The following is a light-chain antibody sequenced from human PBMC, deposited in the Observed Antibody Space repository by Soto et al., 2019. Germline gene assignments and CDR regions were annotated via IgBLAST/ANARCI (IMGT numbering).Light chain of an antibody. CDR3: LLFYRDAWV. Sequence: QAVVTQEPSLTVSPGGTVTLTCASSTGAVTSGYYANWFQQKPGQAPRALISSTSNKHSWTPARFSGSLLGGKAALTLSGVQPEDEAEYYCLLFYRDAWVFGGGTKLPV. CDR1: TGAVTSGYY. CDR2: STS. J-gene: IGLJ3*02. V-gene: IGLV7-43*01.